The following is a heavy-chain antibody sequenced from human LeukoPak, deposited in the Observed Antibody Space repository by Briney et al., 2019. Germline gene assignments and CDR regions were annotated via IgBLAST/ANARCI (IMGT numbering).Heavy chain of an antibody. CDR1: GGSISSYY. V-gene: IGHV4-4*09. CDR2: IYTSGST. D-gene: IGHD2-2*01. Sequence: SETLSLTCTVSGGSISSYYWSWIRQPPGKGLEWIGYIYTSGSTSYNPSLKSRVTISVDTSKNQFSLKLSSVTAADTAVYYCARWGGVVVPAWGQGTLVTVSS. J-gene: IGHJ4*02. CDR3: ARWGGVVVPA.